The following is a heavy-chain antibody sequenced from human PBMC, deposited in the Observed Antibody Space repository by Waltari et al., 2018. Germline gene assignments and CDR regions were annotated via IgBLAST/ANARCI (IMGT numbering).Heavy chain of an antibody. CDR3: ARDIVVVPAAIGYYYGMDV. V-gene: IGHV4-61*02. D-gene: IGHD2-2*01. CDR1: GGSIRSGSYY. CDR2: IYTSGST. J-gene: IGHJ6*02. Sequence: QVQLQESGPGLVKPSQTLSLTCPVSGGSIRSGSYYWGWIRQPAGKGLEWIGRIYTSGSTNYNPSLKSRVTISVDTSKNQLSLKLSSVTAADTAVYYCARDIVVVPAAIGYYYGMDVWGQGTTVTVSS.